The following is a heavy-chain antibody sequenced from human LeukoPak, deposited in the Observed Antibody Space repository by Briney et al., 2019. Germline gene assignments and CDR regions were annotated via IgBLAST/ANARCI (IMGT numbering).Heavy chain of an antibody. CDR2: ISGSGGST. J-gene: IGHJ4*02. CDR3: AKERLIDRAGDY. D-gene: IGHD3-10*01. V-gene: IGHV3-23*01. Sequence: AISGSGGSTYYADSVKGRFTISRDNSKNTLYLQMNSLRAEDTAVYYCAKERLIDRAGDYWGQGTLVTVSS.